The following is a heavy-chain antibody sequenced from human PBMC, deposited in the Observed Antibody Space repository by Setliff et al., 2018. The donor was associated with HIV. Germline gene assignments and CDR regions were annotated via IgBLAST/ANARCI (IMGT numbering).Heavy chain of an antibody. Sequence: PGESLKISCAASGFTFTNAWMNWVRQAPGKGLEWIGRLKSKTDGGTTDYAAPVKGRFTISRDDSKNTLYLQMNSVKTEDTALYYCTTGMTFIHAVCPPGYYFDYWGRGTLVTVSS. CDR1: GFTFTNAW. CDR3: TTGMTFIHAVCPPGYYFDY. J-gene: IGHJ4*02. V-gene: IGHV3-15*01. CDR2: LKSKTDGGTT. D-gene: IGHD2-21*01.